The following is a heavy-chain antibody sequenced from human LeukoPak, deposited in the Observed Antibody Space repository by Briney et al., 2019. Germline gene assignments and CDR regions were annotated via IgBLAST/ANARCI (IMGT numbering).Heavy chain of an antibody. J-gene: IGHJ6*02. V-gene: IGHV3-9*01. CDR1: GFTFDDYA. D-gene: IGHD5-18*01. CDR3: AKDTAMVTEYGMDV. CDR2: ISWNSGSI. Sequence: GGSLRLSCAASGFTFDDYAMHWVRHAPGRGLEWVSGISWNSGSIGYADSVKGRFTISRDNAKNSLYLQMNSLRAEDTALYYCAKDTAMVTEYGMDVWGQGTTVTVSS.